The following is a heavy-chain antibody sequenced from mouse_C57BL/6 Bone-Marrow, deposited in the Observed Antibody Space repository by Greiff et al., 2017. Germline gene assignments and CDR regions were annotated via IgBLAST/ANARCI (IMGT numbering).Heavy chain of an antibody. CDR3: ASPSDYYGSTFYAMDY. CDR2: ILTVSGST. J-gene: IGHJ4*01. CDR1: GYTFTAYW. D-gene: IGHD1-1*01. Sequence: QVQLPQSGAELMKPGASVKLSCKSPGYTFTAYWIEGVTQRPGHGLEWIGAILTVSGSTKETEKFKGKATFTADTSSNTAYMQLSSLTTEDSAIYYCASPSDYYGSTFYAMDYWGQGTSVTVSS. V-gene: IGHV1-9*01.